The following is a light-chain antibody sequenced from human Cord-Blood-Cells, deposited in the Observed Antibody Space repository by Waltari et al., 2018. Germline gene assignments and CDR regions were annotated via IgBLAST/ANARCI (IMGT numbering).Light chain of an antibody. J-gene: IGLJ3*02. CDR2: GKN. CDR1: SLRSYY. V-gene: IGLV3-19*01. Sequence: SSELTQDPAVSVALGQTVRITCQGDSLRSYYASWYQQKPGQAPVLVIYGKNNRPSGIPDRFSGSRLRNTASLTITGAQAEDEADYYCNSRDSSGNHLVFGGGTKLTVL. CDR3: NSRDSSGNHLV.